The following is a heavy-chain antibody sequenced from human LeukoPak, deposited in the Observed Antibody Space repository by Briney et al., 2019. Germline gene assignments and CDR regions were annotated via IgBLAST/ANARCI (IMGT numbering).Heavy chain of an antibody. CDR1: GYTFSTYG. J-gene: IGHJ4*02. V-gene: IGHV1-18*01. CDR3: ARYLGHSSGSKRGFDY. D-gene: IGHD6-19*01. CDR2: ISGHNDNA. Sequence: ASVKVSCKASGYTFSTYGISWVRRAPGQGLEWLGWISGHNDNANYVQEFQDRVTMTTHTSTTTAYMELRSLTSDDTAVYFCARYLGHSSGSKRGFDYWGQGTLVTVSS.